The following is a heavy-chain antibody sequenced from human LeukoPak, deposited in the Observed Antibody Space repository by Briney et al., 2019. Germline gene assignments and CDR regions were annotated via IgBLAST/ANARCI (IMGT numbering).Heavy chain of an antibody. D-gene: IGHD3-9*01. CDR2: INHSGST. V-gene: IGHV4-34*01. CDR1: VGSFSGYY. Sequence: SETLSLTCAVYVGSFSGYYWSWIRQPPGKGLEWIGEINHSGSTNYNPSLRSRVTISADTSKNQFSLKLASVTTADTAVYYCARMPDILTGLDPWGQGTLVTVSS. CDR3: ARMPDILTGLDP. J-gene: IGHJ5*02.